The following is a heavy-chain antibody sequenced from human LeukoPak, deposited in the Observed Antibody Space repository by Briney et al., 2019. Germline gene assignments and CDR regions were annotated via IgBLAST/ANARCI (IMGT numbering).Heavy chain of an antibody. V-gene: IGHV1-18*01. Sequence: EASVKVSCKASGYTFTSYGISWVRQAPGQGLEWMGWISAHNGNTNYAQKLQGRVTMTTDTSTSTAYMELRSLRSDDTAVYYCARAHGSYYGSGYYFDYWVQGTLVTVSS. J-gene: IGHJ4*02. CDR2: ISAHNGNT. CDR3: ARAHGSYYGSGYYFDY. D-gene: IGHD3-10*01. CDR1: GYTFTSYG.